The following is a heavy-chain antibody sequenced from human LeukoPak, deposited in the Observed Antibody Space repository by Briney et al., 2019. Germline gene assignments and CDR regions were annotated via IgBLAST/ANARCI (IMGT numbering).Heavy chain of an antibody. Sequence: GGSLRLSCAASGVTFSNIWMYWVRQAPGKGLDWVALINPDGSITTYADSVKGRFTISRDNAKNTVYLQMNSLRGEDTAMYFYARGGDDYWGQGTLVIVSS. CDR2: INPDGSIT. CDR3: ARGGDDY. J-gene: IGHJ4*02. V-gene: IGHV3-74*01. D-gene: IGHD2-21*01. CDR1: GVTFSNIW.